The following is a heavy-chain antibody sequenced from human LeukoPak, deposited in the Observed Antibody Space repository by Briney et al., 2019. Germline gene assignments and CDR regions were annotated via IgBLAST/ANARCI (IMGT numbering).Heavy chain of an antibody. J-gene: IGHJ4*02. D-gene: IGHD3-16*02. V-gene: IGHV1-18*01. Sequence: GASVKVSCKASGYTFTSYGISWVRQAPGQGLEWMGWISAYNGNTNYAQKLQGRATMTTDTSTSTAYMELRSLRSDDTAVYYCARELRGYVWGSYRSLDYWGQGTLVTVSS. CDR1: GYTFTSYG. CDR3: ARELRGYVWGSYRSLDY. CDR2: ISAYNGNT.